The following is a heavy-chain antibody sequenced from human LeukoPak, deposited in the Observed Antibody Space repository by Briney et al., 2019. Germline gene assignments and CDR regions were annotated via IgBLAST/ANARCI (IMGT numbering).Heavy chain of an antibody. Sequence: GGSLRLSCAASGFTFKTYSMNWVRQAPGKGLEWVSSITPTSSKTHIYYADSVKGRFTISRDNANNSLYLQMNSLRVEDTALYYCARDWAYYYGDGYYYGMDVWGQGTTVTVSS. V-gene: IGHV3-21*06. CDR3: ARDWAYYYGDGYYYGMDV. CDR1: GFTFKTYS. D-gene: IGHD3-10*01. J-gene: IGHJ6*02. CDR2: ITPTSSKTHI.